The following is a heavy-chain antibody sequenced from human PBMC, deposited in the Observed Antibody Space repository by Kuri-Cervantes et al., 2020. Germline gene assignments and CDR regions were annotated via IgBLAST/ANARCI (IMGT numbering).Heavy chain of an antibody. CDR1: GGSISSSSYY. V-gene: IGHV4-39*07. J-gene: IGHJ4*02. D-gene: IGHD4-17*01. CDR3: ARGDYGDSFDY. Sequence: AETLSLTFTVSGGSISSSSYYWGWIRQPPGKGLERIGSIYYSGSTYYNPSLKSRVTISVDTSKNQFSLKLSSVTAAATAVYYCARGDYGDSFDYWGQGTLVTVSS. CDR2: IYYSGST.